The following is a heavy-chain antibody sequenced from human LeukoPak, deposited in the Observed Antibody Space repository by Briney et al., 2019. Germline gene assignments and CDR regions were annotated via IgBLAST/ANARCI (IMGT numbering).Heavy chain of an antibody. J-gene: IGHJ5*02. CDR3: AKWGSSGWYDNWFDP. V-gene: IGHV3-23*01. CDR1: GFTFSSYA. D-gene: IGHD6-19*01. CDR2: ISGSGGST. Sequence: GGSLRLSCAVSGFTFSSYAMSWVRQAPGKGLEWVSAISGSGGSTYYADSVKGRFTISRDNSKNTLYLQMNSLRAEDTAVYYCAKWGSSGWYDNWFDPWGQGTLVTVSS.